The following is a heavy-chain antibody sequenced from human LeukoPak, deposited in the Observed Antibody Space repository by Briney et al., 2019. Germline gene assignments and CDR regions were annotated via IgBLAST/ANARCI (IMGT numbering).Heavy chain of an antibody. CDR3: ARGRGIGA. Sequence: GGSLRLSCAASGFTFRSFWMTWVRQAPGKGLEWVANIRGDGSEKYYVDSVNGRFTISRDNAKNSLSLQMNSLRAEDMGVYYCARGRGIGAWGQGTTVTVSS. CDR2: IRGDGSEK. J-gene: IGHJ6*02. CDR1: GFTFRSFW. V-gene: IGHV3-7*01.